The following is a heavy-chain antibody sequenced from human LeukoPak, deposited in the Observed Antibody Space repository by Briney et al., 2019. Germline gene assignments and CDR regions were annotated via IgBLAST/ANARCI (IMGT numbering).Heavy chain of an antibody. Sequence: GGSLRLSCAASGFISSSYWMSWVRQAPGKGLEWVSGISPNGVITYYADSVKGRFTISRDNSKGTVYLQMNSLRPEDTAVYYCAKDDAWLQYGNWGRGTLVTVSS. CDR2: ISPNGVIT. CDR1: GFISSSYW. V-gene: IGHV3-23*01. CDR3: AKDDAWLQYGN. D-gene: IGHD5-24*01. J-gene: IGHJ4*02.